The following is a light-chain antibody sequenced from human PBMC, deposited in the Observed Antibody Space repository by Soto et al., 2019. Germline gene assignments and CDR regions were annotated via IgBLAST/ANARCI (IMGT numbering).Light chain of an antibody. Sequence: EIVLTQSPGTLSLSPGERATLSCRASQSVSSSYLAWYQQKPGQAPRLLIHGASSRATGIPDRFSGSGSGTDFPLTISRLELEDFAVYYCQQYGSSPTWTFGQGTKVEIK. CDR2: GAS. CDR3: QQYGSSPTWT. J-gene: IGKJ1*01. V-gene: IGKV3-20*01. CDR1: QSVSSSY.